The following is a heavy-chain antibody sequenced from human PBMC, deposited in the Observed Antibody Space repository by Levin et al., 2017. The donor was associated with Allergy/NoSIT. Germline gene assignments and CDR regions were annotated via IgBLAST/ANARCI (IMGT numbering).Heavy chain of an antibody. Sequence: EASVKVSCKASGYTFTSYGISWVRQAPGQGLEWMGWISAYNGNTNYAQKLQGRVTMTTDTSTSTAYMELRSLRSDDTAVYYCAREHPPKSGSWSRSTYSSSSAVDPWGQGTLVTVSS. CDR2: ISAYNGNT. V-gene: IGHV1-18*01. J-gene: IGHJ5*02. D-gene: IGHD6-6*01. CDR3: AREHPPKSGSWSRSTYSSSSAVDP. CDR1: GYTFTSYG.